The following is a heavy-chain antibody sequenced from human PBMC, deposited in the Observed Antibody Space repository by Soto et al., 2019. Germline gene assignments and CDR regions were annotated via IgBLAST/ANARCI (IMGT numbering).Heavy chain of an antibody. CDR1: GGSISSGDYY. V-gene: IGHV4-30-4*01. J-gene: IGHJ6*02. CDR2: IYYSGST. D-gene: IGHD3-10*01. CDR3: ARERGITMVRGVIITDYGMDV. Sequence: QVQLQESGPGLVKPSQTLSLTCTVSGGSISSGDYYWSWIRQPPGKGLEWIGYIYYSGSTYYNPSLKSRVTISVETSKNQFSLKLSSVTAADTAVYYCARERGITMVRGVIITDYGMDVWGQGTTVTVSS.